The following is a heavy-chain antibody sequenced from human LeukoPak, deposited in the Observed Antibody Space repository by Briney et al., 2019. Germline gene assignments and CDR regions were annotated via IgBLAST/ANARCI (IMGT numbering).Heavy chain of an antibody. CDR1: GFTFSSYA. V-gene: IGHV3-30-3*01. J-gene: IGHJ4*02. D-gene: IGHD6-13*01. CDR2: ISYDGSNK. Sequence: PGRSLGLSCAASGFTFSSYAMHWVRQAPGKGLEWVAVISYDGSNKYYADSVKGRFTISRDNSKNTLYLQMNSLRAEDTAVYYCARDDGAAAGDPGYFDYWGQGTLVTVSS. CDR3: ARDDGAAAGDPGYFDY.